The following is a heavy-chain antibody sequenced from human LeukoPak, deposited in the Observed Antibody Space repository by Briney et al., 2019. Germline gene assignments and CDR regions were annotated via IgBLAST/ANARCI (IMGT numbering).Heavy chain of an antibody. V-gene: IGHV4-4*07. J-gene: IGHJ3*02. Sequence: PSETLSLTCTVSGGSISSYYWSWIRQPAGKGLEWTGRIYTSWSTNYNPSLKSRVTMSVDTSKNQFSLKLSSVTAADTAVYYCARDGRWELPDAFDIWGQGTMVTVSS. CDR2: IYTSWST. CDR3: ARDGRWELPDAFDI. CDR1: GGSISSYY. D-gene: IGHD1-26*01.